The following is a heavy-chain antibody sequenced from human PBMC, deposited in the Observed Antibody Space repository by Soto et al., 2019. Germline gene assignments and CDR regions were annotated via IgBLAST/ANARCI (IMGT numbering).Heavy chain of an antibody. J-gene: IGHJ3*02. CDR1: GFTFSSYG. V-gene: IGHV3-30*18. D-gene: IGHD6-6*01. CDR3: AKDLREYSSSFDAFDI. Sequence: GGSLRLSCAASGFTFSSYGMHWVRPAPGKGLGWVVVISYDGSNKYYADSVKGRFTISRDNSKNTLYLQMNSLRAEDTAVYYCAKDLREYSSSFDAFDIWGQGTMVTVSS. CDR2: ISYDGSNK.